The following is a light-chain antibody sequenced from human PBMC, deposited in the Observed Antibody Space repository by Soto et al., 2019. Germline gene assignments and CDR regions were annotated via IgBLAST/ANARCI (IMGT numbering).Light chain of an antibody. CDR3: MQALQTPPWT. V-gene: IGKV2-28*01. CDR2: LGS. CDR1: QSLLHSNGYNY. J-gene: IGKJ1*01. Sequence: DIVMTQSPVSLPVTPGERASISCRSSQSLLHSNGYNYLDWYLQKPGQSPQLLIYLGSNRASGVPDRFSGSGSGTDFTLKISRVEAEDVGVYYCMQALQTPPWTFGQGTKVDIK.